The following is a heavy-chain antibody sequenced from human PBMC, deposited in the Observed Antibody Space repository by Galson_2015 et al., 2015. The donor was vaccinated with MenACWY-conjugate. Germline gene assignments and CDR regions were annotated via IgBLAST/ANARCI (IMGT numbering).Heavy chain of an antibody. CDR1: GYSFTSYY. CDR3: ARSPLRWNDPGPFDY. Sequence: SVKVSCKASGYSFTSYYIHWVRQAPGQGLEWVGVIDPVRDTTKYAQNFQGRVSMTRDTSTTTVFMELSSLKSEDTAVHYCARSPLRWNDPGPFDYWGQGTLVTVSS. J-gene: IGHJ4*02. D-gene: IGHD1-1*01. CDR2: IDPVRDTT. V-gene: IGHV1-46*01.